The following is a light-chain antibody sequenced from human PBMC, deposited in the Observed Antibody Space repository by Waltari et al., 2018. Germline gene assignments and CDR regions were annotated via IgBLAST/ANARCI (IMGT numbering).Light chain of an antibody. CDR3: QQSYSLPNT. CDR1: QMISSY. V-gene: IGKV1-39*01. Sequence: DIRMTQSPSSLSASVGDRVTITCRASQMISSYLNWYQQIPGKAPKLLIYGASSLQSGVPSRFSGSGVGTDFTLTISSLQSEDFATYYCQQSYSLPNTFGQGTKLEI. J-gene: IGKJ2*01. CDR2: GAS.